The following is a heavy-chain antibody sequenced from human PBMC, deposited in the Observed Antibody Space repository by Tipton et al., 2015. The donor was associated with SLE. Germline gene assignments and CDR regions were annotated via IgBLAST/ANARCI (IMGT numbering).Heavy chain of an antibody. D-gene: IGHD1-20*01. J-gene: IGHJ6*03. Sequence: SLRLSCAASGFTFSSYAMSWVRQAPGKGLDWVSVIYGGGSTYYADSVKGRFTISRDDSKNTLFLHMNSLRAEDTAVYYCASVSSASGNWYFYTDVWGKGTAVTVSS. CDR1: GFTFSSYA. CDR2: IYGGGST. CDR3: ASVSSASGNWYFYTDV. V-gene: IGHV3-53*01.